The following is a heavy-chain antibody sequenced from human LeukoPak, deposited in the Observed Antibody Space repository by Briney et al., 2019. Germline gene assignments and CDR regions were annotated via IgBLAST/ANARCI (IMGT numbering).Heavy chain of an antibody. D-gene: IGHD3-16*01. CDR2: TYYTSRWNN. Sequence: SQTLSLTCAISGDSVSSNSVAWNWIRQSPSRGLEWLGRTYYTSRWNNDYAVSVKSRMTINPDTSKNQFSLQLNSVTPEDTAVYFRARWGHQDHWFDSWGQGTLVTVSS. CDR1: GDSVSSNSVA. V-gene: IGHV6-1*01. CDR3: ARWGHQDHWFDS. J-gene: IGHJ5*01.